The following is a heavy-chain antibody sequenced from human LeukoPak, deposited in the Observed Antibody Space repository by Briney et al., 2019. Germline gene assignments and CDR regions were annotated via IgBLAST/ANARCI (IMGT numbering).Heavy chain of an antibody. CDR3: AVWWESSKYYGLDV. V-gene: IGHV3-30-3*01. Sequence: PGGSLRLSCAAAGFTFSNYAMHWVRQAPGKGLEWVAIISYDASNKYYADSVKGRFTISRDNSKNTLYLQMNSLRAEDTAVYYCAVWWESSKYYGLDVWGQGTTVTVSS. CDR2: ISYDASNK. D-gene: IGHD3-16*02. CDR1: GFTFSNYA. J-gene: IGHJ6*02.